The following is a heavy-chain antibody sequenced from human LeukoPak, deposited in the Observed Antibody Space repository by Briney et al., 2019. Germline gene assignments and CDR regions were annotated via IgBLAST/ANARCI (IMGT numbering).Heavy chain of an antibody. CDR2: ISSSSSYI. D-gene: IGHD1-26*01. V-gene: IGHV3-21*01. CDR3: ARDSKGATRPFDY. Sequence: PGGSLRLSCAASGFAFSSYSMNWVRQAPGKGLEWVSSISSSSSYIYYADSVKGRFTISRDNAKNSLYLQMNSLRAEDTAVYYCARDSKGATRPFDYWGHGTLVTVSS. CDR1: GFAFSSYS. J-gene: IGHJ4*01.